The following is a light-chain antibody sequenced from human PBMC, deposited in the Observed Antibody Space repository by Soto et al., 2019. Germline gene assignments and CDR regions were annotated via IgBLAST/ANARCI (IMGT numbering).Light chain of an antibody. CDR3: QQSYSTPYT. CDR2: AAS. Sequence: DIQMTQSPSSLSASVGDRVTITCRAGQSISSYLNWYQQKPGKAPKLLIYAASSLQSGVPSRFSGSGSGTDFPLTISSLQPEDFATYYCQQSYSTPYTFGQGTKLEIK. J-gene: IGKJ2*01. CDR1: QSISSY. V-gene: IGKV1-39*01.